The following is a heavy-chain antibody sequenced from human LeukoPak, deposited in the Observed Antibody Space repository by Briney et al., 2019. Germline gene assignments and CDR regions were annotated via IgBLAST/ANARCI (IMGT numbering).Heavy chain of an antibody. J-gene: IGHJ4*02. CDR1: GFTFDDYG. V-gene: IGHV3-20*04. CDR2: INWNGGST. D-gene: IGHD3-10*01. CDR3: AKDTPTYYGSGSYFDY. Sequence: GGSLRLSCAASGFTFDDYGMSWVRQAPGKGLEWVSGINWNGGSTGYADSVKGRFTISRDNAKSSLYLQTNSLRAEDTAVYYCAKDTPTYYGSGSYFDYWGQGTLVTVSS.